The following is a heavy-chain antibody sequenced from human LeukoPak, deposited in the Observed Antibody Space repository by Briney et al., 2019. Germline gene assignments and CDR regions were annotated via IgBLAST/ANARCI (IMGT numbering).Heavy chain of an antibody. J-gene: IGHJ4*02. D-gene: IGHD3-22*01. CDR2: ISAYNGNT. CDR3: ARDGPYYYDSSGHYGPDY. Sequence: VASVKVSCKASGYTFTSYGISWVRQAPGQGLEWMGWISAYNGNTNYAQKLQGRVTMTTDTSTSTAYMELRSLRSDDTAVYYCARDGPYYYDSSGHYGPDYWGQGTLVTVSS. V-gene: IGHV1-18*01. CDR1: GYTFTSYG.